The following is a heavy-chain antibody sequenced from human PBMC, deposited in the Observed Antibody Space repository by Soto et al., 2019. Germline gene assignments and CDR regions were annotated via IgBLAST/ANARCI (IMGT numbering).Heavy chain of an antibody. Sequence: SETLSLTCTVSGGSISSYYWSWIRQPPGKGLEWIGHIYYSGSTNYNPSLKSRVTISVDTSKNQFSLKLSSVTAADTAVYYCARVGYCSGGSCTSFDYWGQGTLVTVSS. J-gene: IGHJ4*02. V-gene: IGHV4-59*08. CDR2: IYYSGST. D-gene: IGHD2-15*01. CDR3: ARVGYCSGGSCTSFDY. CDR1: GGSISSYY.